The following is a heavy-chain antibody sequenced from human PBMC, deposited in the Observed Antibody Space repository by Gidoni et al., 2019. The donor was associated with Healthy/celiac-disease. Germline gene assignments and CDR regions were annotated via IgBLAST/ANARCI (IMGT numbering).Heavy chain of an antibody. J-gene: IGHJ4*02. V-gene: IGHV5-51*03. Sequence: EVQLVQSGAEVKKPGESLKISCKGSGYSFTSYWIGWVRQMPGKGLEWMGIIYPGDPDTRYSPSFQGQVTISADKSISTAYLQWSSLKASDTAMYYCARRDYYDSSGYYPYFDYWGQGTLVTVSS. CDR3: ARRDYYDSSGYYPYFDY. CDR1: GYSFTSYW. CDR2: IYPGDPDT. D-gene: IGHD3-22*01.